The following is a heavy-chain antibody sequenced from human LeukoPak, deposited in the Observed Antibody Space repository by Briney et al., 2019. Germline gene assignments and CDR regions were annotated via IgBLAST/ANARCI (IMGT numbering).Heavy chain of an antibody. J-gene: IGHJ3*02. Sequence: PGGSLRLSCAASGFTFSVYYMSWIRQALGKGLEWVSYISSSGSTIYYADSVKGRFTISRDNAKNSLYLQMNSLRAEDTAVYYCARDAELGYDAFDIWGQGTMVTVSS. CDR1: GFTFSVYY. V-gene: IGHV3-11*04. CDR3: ARDAELGYDAFDI. D-gene: IGHD5-18*01. CDR2: ISSSGSTI.